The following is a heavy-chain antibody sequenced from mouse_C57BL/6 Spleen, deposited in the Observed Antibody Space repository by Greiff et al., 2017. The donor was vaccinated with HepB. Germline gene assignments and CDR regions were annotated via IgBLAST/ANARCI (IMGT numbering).Heavy chain of an antibody. CDR1: GYAFSSSW. V-gene: IGHV1-82*01. Sequence: QVQLQQSGPELVKPGASVKISCKASGYAFSSSWMNWVKQRPGKGLEWIGRIYPGDGDTNYNGKFKGKATLTADKSSSTAYMQLSSLTSEDSAVYFCASGGYGSSLMDYWGQVTSVTVSS. CDR3: ASGGYGSSLMDY. CDR2: IYPGDGDT. J-gene: IGHJ4*01. D-gene: IGHD1-1*01.